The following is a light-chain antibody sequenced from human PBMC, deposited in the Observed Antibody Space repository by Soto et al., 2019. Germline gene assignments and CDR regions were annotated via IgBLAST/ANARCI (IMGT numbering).Light chain of an antibody. CDR1: QGISSH. CDR3: QHLNSYPRALS. Sequence: DIQLTQSPAFLSASLGDRVTISCRASQGISSHLAWYQQKPGKAPELLIYAASTLQSGVPSRFSGSGSGTEFTLTISSLPPEDFATYFCQHLNSYPRALSFGGGTKVEIK. V-gene: IGKV1-9*01. CDR2: AAS. J-gene: IGKJ4*01.